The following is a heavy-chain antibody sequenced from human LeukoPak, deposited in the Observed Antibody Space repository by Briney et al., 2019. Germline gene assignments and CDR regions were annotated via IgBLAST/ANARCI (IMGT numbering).Heavy chain of an antibody. D-gene: IGHD6-19*01. Sequence: SVKVSCKASGGTFSSYAISWVRQAPGQGLEWMGRIIPILGIANYAQKFQGRVTITADKSTSTAYMELSGLRSEDTAAYYCARDHIILVAVAGTGWFDPWGQGTLVTVSS. CDR1: GGTFSSYA. CDR3: ARDHIILVAVAGTGWFDP. V-gene: IGHV1-69*04. J-gene: IGHJ5*02. CDR2: IIPILGIA.